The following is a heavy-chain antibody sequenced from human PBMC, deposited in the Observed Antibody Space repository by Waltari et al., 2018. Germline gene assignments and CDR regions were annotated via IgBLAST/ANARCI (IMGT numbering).Heavy chain of an antibody. CDR1: GFPFSRLW. V-gene: IGHV3-7*01. Sequence: EVQLVESGGGLVQPGGSLRLSCAASGFPFSRLWMNWVRQAPGKGLEWVANINEDGTEKYYVDSVKGRFTISRDNAKNSLFLQMNSLRAEDTAVYYCASGPAIGVYWGQGTLVTVSS. J-gene: IGHJ4*01. CDR2: INEDGTEK. CDR3: ASGPAIGVY. D-gene: IGHD2-2*02.